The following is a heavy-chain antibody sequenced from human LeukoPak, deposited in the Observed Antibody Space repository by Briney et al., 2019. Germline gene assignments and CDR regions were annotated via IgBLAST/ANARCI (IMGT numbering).Heavy chain of an antibody. CDR2: ISSSGSTI. CDR1: GFTFSSYE. Sequence: GGSLRLSCAASGFTFSSYEMNWVRQAPGKGLEWVSYISSSGSTIYYADSVKGRFTISRDSAKNSLYLQMNSLRAEDTAVYYCARDTLEGSYDSSGYSLEYFQHWGQGTLVTVSS. J-gene: IGHJ1*01. D-gene: IGHD3-22*01. CDR3: ARDTLEGSYDSSGYSLEYFQH. V-gene: IGHV3-48*03.